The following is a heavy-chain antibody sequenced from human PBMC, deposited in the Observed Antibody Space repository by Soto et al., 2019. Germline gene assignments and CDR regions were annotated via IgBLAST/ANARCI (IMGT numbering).Heavy chain of an antibody. CDR2: ISYDGSNK. J-gene: IGHJ4*02. Sequence: QVQLVESGGGVVQPGRSLRLSCAASGFTFSSYGMHWVRQAPGKGLEWVAVISYDGSNKYYADSVKGRFTISRDNSKKTLYLQMNSLRAEDTAVYYCAKDELSRGGSCPVYWGQGTLVTVSS. CDR1: GFTFSSYG. CDR3: AKDELSRGGSCPVY. D-gene: IGHD2-15*01. V-gene: IGHV3-30*18.